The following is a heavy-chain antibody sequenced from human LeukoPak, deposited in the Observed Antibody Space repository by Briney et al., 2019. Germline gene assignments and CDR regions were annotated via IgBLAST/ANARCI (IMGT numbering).Heavy chain of an antibody. Sequence: SWVRQAPGKGLEWIGYIYNSGSTYYNPSLKSRVTISVDTSKNQFSLKLSSVTAADTAVYYCARVRGRWLQFFDLWGRGTLVTVSS. V-gene: IGHV4-31*02. CDR2: IYNSGST. D-gene: IGHD5-24*01. CDR3: ARVRGRWLQFFDL. J-gene: IGHJ2*01.